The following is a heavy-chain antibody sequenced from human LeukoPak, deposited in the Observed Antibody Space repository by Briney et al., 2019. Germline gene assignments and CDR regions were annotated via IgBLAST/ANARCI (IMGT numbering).Heavy chain of an antibody. Sequence: PGGSLRLSCAASGFTFSSYDMHWVRQAPGKGLEWVAVIWYDGSNKYYADSVKGRFTISRDNSKNTLYLQMNSLRAEDTAVYYCAKDLGGNYLDYWGQGTLVTVSS. J-gene: IGHJ4*02. V-gene: IGHV3-33*06. CDR2: IWYDGSNK. CDR1: GFTFSSYD. CDR3: AKDLGGNYLDY. D-gene: IGHD3-3*01.